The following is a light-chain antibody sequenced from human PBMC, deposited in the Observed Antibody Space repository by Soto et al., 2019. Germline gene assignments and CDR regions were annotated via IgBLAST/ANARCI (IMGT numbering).Light chain of an antibody. V-gene: IGKV1-39*01. CDR2: SES. J-gene: IGKJ1*01. CDR1: QSISSY. Sequence: DIQMTQSPSSLSASVGDRVTITCRASQSISSYLNWYQQKPGKAPNLLIYSESSLQSGAPSRFSGSGSGADFTLTISSLQPEDFATYYCQQSVNTPWTFGQGTKVEIK. CDR3: QQSVNTPWT.